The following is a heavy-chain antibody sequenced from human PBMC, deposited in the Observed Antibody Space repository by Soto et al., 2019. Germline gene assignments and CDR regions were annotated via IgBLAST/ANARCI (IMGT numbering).Heavy chain of an antibody. D-gene: IGHD1-1*01. V-gene: IGHV4-61*08. CDR2: IYYSGST. J-gene: IGHJ4*02. CDR3: AREGRRDGYNSHFDY. Sequence: SETLSLTCTVSGASISSGDYYCTWIRQPPGKGLEWIGSIYYSGSTNYNPSLKSRVTISVDTSKNQFSLKLSSVTAADTAVYYCAREGRRDGYNSHFDYWGQGTLVTVS. CDR1: GASISSGDYY.